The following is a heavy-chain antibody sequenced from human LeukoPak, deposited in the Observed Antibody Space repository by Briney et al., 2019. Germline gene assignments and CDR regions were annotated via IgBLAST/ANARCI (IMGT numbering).Heavy chain of an antibody. CDR1: GYTFTGYY. Sequence: ASVKVSCKASGYTFTGYYMHWVRQAPGQGLEWMGWINPNNGGTNYAQKFQGRVTMTRDTSISTAYMELSRLRSDDTAVYYCASSLATNSPTPPFGYWGQGTLVTVSS. CDR3: ASSLATNSPTPPFGY. D-gene: IGHD5-12*01. CDR2: INPNNGGT. V-gene: IGHV1-2*02. J-gene: IGHJ4*02.